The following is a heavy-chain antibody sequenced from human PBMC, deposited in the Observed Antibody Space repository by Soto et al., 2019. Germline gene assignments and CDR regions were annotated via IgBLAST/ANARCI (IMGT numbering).Heavy chain of an antibody. CDR2: ITYSSSDT. CDR1: GFTFSRYS. J-gene: IGHJ4*02. Sequence: EVQLVESGGGLVKPGGSLRLSCAASGFTFSRYSMNWVRQAPGKGLEWVSYITYSSSDTYYADSVKGRFTISRDSAKNSLYPQMNSLRAEDTAVYYCARDTNRSPDYWGQGTLVTVSS. CDR3: ARDTNRSPDY. D-gene: IGHD2-8*01. V-gene: IGHV3-21*01.